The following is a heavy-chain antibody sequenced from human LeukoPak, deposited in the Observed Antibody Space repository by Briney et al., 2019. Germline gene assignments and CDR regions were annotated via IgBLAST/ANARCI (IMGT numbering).Heavy chain of an antibody. CDR3: ARQGPDYFEGSYNTWFDP. CDR1: GGSISSYS. CDR2: ISHSGNT. D-gene: IGHD3-22*01. V-gene: IGHV4-59*08. J-gene: IGHJ5*02. Sequence: PSETLSLTCTVSGGSISSYSWSWIRQPPGKALEWIGYISHSGNTNYNPSLKSRVTISVDTSRRQFSLKLSSVTAADTAVYYCARQGPDYFEGSYNTWFDPWGQGTLVTVSS.